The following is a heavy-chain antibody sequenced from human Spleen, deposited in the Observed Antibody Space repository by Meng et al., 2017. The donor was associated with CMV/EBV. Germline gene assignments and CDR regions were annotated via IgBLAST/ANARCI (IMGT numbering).Heavy chain of an antibody. V-gene: IGHV3-23*01. CDR3: ATWGLGLNWSYYYNMDV. Sequence: GGSLRLSCAASGFTFNNYALSWVRLAPGKGLEWVSAIAAGGESTFYADSVKGRFTCSRDNSEDTLYLQMSSLTVGDTAVYYCATWGLGLNWSYYYNMDVWGQGTTVTVSS. D-gene: IGHD1-20*01. J-gene: IGHJ6*02. CDR2: IAAGGEST. CDR1: GFTFNNYA.